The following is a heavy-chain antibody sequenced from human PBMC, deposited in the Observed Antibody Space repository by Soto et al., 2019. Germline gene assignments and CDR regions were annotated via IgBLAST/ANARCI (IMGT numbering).Heavy chain of an antibody. J-gene: IGHJ4*02. V-gene: IGHV3-23*01. Sequence: EVQLLQSGGGLGQPGGSLTLSCAASGFTFNNFAMTWVRQAPGKGLEWVSSVSSGGDNTWYADSVQGRFNISRDNLSQPLCPQTNTVSAADTCVNDCAKGQRPHSNYGVGYLRDIWGEGSLVTVSS. CDR1: GFTFNNFA. D-gene: IGHD4-4*01. CDR3: AKGQRPHSNYGVGYLRDI. CDR2: VSSGGDNT.